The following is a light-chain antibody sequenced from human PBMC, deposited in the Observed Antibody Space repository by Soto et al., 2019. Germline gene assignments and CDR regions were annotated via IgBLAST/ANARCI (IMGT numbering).Light chain of an antibody. CDR1: QSVSGN. CDR2: GAS. CDR3: QQYNNWPPA. V-gene: IGKV3-15*01. Sequence: EIVMTQSPANLSMSPGERATLSCRASQSVSGNLAWYQQKPGQAPRLLIYGASTRATAIPARFSGSGSGTEFTLTISSLQSEDFVVYYCQQYNNWPPAFGQGTKVEIK. J-gene: IGKJ1*01.